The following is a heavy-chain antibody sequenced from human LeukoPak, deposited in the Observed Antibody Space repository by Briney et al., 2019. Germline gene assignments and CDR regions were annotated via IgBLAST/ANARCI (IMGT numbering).Heavy chain of an antibody. D-gene: IGHD2-2*01. CDR1: GFTFSSYA. Sequence: GGSLRLSCAASGFTFSSYAMSWVRQAPGKGLEWVSAISGSGGSTYYADSVKGRFTISRDNSKNTLYLQMNSLRAEDTAVYYCAKGSCSSTSCRIYYWVEGTLVTVSS. V-gene: IGHV3-23*01. CDR2: ISGSGGST. CDR3: AKGSCSSTSCRIYY. J-gene: IGHJ4*02.